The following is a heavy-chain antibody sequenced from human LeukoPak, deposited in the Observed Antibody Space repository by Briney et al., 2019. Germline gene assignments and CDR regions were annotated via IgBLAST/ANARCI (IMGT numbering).Heavy chain of an antibody. D-gene: IGHD3-10*01. J-gene: IGHJ4*02. V-gene: IGHV3-30*14. Sequence: GGSLRLSCAASGFTFSSYAMHWVRQAPGKGLEWVAVISYDGSNKYYADSVKGRFTISRDNSKNTLYLQMNSLRAEDTAVYYCARDKFGELLYADYWGQGTLVTVSS. CDR2: ISYDGSNK. CDR1: GFTFSSYA. CDR3: ARDKFGELLYADY.